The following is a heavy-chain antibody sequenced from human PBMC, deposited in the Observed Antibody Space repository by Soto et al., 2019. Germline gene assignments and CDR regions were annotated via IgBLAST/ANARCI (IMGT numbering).Heavy chain of an antibody. J-gene: IGHJ4*02. V-gene: IGHV4-34*01. CDR3: ARGYGRNFDY. Sequence: QVQLQQWGAGLLKPSETLSLTCAVYGGSFSGYYWNWIRQPPGKGLEWIGEINHSGSTNYNPSLXSXAXIPXDTSQNQFSLKLSSVTAADTAVYSCARGYGRNFDYWGQGTLVTVSS. CDR2: INHSGST. CDR1: GGSFSGYY. D-gene: IGHD3-10*01.